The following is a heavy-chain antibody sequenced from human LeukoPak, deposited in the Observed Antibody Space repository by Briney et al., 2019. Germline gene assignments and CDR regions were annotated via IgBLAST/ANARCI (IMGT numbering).Heavy chain of an antibody. V-gene: IGHV4-59*01. J-gene: IGHJ4*02. D-gene: IGHD2/OR15-2a*01. CDR3: ARSVDSVGFVN. Sequence: PSETLSLTCTVSGGSISSYYWSWIRQPPGKGLEWIGYIYYSGSTNYNPSLKSRVTISVDTSKNQFSLKLSSVTAADTAVYYCARSVDSVGFVNWGQGTLVTVSS. CDR2: IYYSGST. CDR1: GGSISSYY.